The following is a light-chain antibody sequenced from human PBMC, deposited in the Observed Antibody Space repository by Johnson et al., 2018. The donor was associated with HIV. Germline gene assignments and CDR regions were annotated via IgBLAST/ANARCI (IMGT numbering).Light chain of an antibody. Sequence: QAVLTQPPSVSAAPGQKVTVSCSGSTSNIGNNYVSWYQQLPGTAPKLLIYENNKRPSGIPYRFSGSKSGTSATLGITGLQTGDEADYYCGAWDSSLSAHSDFGTGTKDTV. CDR3: GAWDSSLSAHSD. J-gene: IGLJ1*01. V-gene: IGLV1-51*02. CDR1: TSNIGNNY. CDR2: ENN.